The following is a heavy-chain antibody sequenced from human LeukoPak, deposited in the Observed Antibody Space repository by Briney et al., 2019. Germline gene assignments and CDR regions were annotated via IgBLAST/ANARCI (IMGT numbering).Heavy chain of an antibody. J-gene: IGHJ5*02. V-gene: IGHV4-30-4*01. CDR2: IYYSGST. D-gene: IGHD2-15*01. Sequence: SQTLSLTCTVSGGSISSGDYYRSWIRQPPGKGLEWIGYIYYSGSTYYNPSLKSRVTISVDTSKNQFSLKLSSVTAADTAVYYCARDVVVTPPLPHWFDPWGQGTLVTVSS. CDR3: ARDVVVTPPLPHWFDP. CDR1: GGSISSGDYY.